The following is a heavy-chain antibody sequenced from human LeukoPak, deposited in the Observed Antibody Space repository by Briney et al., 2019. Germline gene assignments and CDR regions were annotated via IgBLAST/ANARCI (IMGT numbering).Heavy chain of an antibody. CDR2: IKSKTDGGTT. CDR1: GFTFSNAW. Sequence: GGSLRLSCAASGFTFSNAWMSWVRQAPGKGLEWVGRIKSKTDGGTTDYAAPVKGRFTISRDGSKNTLYLQMNSLKTEDTAVYYCTAGFYDFWSGYYFAYWGQGTLVTVSS. V-gene: IGHV3-15*01. J-gene: IGHJ4*02. CDR3: TAGFYDFWSGYYFAY. D-gene: IGHD3-3*01.